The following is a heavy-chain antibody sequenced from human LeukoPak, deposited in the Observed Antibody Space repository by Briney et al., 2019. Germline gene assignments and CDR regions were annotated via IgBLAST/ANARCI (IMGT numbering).Heavy chain of an antibody. D-gene: IGHD3-22*01. V-gene: IGHV1-18*01. Sequence: ASVKVSCKASGYSFTTYGINWVRQAPGQELECMGWISTYSGNTNYAQKFQGRVTMTTDTSTSTAYMELRSLTPDDTAVYYCARGEGYDSSGYANWFDPWGQGTLVTVSS. CDR2: ISTYSGNT. CDR1: GYSFTTYG. J-gene: IGHJ5*02. CDR3: ARGEGYDSSGYANWFDP.